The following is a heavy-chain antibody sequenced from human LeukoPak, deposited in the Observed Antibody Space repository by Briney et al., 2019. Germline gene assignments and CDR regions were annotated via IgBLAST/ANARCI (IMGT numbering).Heavy chain of an antibody. Sequence: GGSLRLSCAASGFSFSSYAINWVRQAPGKGLEWVSSISGGGSSTDYGDPVKGRFTISRDNAKNTLYLQMNGLRAEDTAVYYCAKGHISGYYIVSFDFWGQGTPATVSS. J-gene: IGHJ4*02. CDR2: ISGGGSST. CDR3: AKGHISGYYIVSFDF. CDR1: GFSFSSYA. D-gene: IGHD3-3*01. V-gene: IGHV3-23*01.